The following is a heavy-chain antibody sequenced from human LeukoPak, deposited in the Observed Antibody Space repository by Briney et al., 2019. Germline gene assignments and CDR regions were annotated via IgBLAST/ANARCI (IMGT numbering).Heavy chain of an antibody. CDR3: ASRRVTIFWDTPAGIDY. J-gene: IGHJ4*02. Sequence: SETLSLTCAVYGGSFSGYYWSWIRQPPGKGLEWIGEINHSGSTNYNPSLKSRVTILVDTSKNQFSLKLSSVTAADTAVYYCASRRVTIFWDTPAGIDYWGQGTLVTVSS. V-gene: IGHV4-34*01. CDR1: GGSFSGYY. CDR2: INHSGST. D-gene: IGHD3-9*01.